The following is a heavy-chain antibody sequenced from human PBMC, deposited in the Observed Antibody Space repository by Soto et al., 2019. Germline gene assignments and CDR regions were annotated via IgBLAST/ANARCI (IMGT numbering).Heavy chain of an antibody. J-gene: IGHJ6*02. CDR1: GFTFSNAW. V-gene: IGHV3-15*07. Sequence: EVQLVESGGGLVKPGGSLRLSCAASGFTFSNAWMNWVRQAPGKGLEWVGRIKSKTDGGTTDYAAPVKGRFTISRDDSKNTLYLQMNSLKTEDTAVYYCTTPLLDARYYDFWSGYYTDYYYYGMDVWGQGTTVTVSS. CDR2: IKSKTDGGTT. CDR3: TTPLLDARYYDFWSGYYTDYYYYGMDV. D-gene: IGHD3-3*01.